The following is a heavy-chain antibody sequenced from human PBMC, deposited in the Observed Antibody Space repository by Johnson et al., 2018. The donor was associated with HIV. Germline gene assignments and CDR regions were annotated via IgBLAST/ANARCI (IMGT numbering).Heavy chain of an antibody. V-gene: IGHV3-23*04. CDR3: ARRADAFDI. Sequence: VQLVESGGGVVQPGGSLRLSCAASGFTFSSYAMSWVRQAPGKGLEWVSAISGSGGSTYYADSVKGRLTISRENAKNSLYLQMNSLRAGDTAVYYCARRADAFDIWGQGTMVTVSS. CDR2: ISGSGGST. J-gene: IGHJ3*02. CDR1: GFTFSSYA.